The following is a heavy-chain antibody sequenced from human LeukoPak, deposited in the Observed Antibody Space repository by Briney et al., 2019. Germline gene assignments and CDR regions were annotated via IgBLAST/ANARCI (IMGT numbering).Heavy chain of an antibody. CDR2: ISNYNGNT. CDR1: GYTYTSYG. J-gene: IGHJ4*02. D-gene: IGHD2-15*01. Sequence: ASVKVSCKTSGYTYTSYGVSWVRQAPGQGLEWLGWISNYNGNTKYPQKLQGRVTMTTDTSTSTAYMELRSLRSDDTAVYYCARGWSADSWGQGTLVTVSS. V-gene: IGHV1-18*01. CDR3: ARGWSADS.